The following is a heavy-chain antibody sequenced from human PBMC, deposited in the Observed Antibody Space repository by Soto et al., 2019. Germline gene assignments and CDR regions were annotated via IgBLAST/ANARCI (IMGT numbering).Heavy chain of an antibody. Sequence: VGSLRLSCAASGFTFSSYGIHWVRQAPGKGLEWVAVISYDGSNRYYADPVKGRFTISRDNSKNTLYLQMNSLRAEDTAVYYCAKGGDAYNSFFDYWGQGTPVTVSS. CDR3: AKGGDAYNSFFDY. V-gene: IGHV3-30*18. CDR1: GFTFSSYG. J-gene: IGHJ4*02. CDR2: ISYDGSNR. D-gene: IGHD3-10*01.